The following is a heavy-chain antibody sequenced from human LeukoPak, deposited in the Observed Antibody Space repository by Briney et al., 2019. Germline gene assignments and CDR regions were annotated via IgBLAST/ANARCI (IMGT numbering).Heavy chain of an antibody. CDR2: IYYSGST. CDR1: GGSISSYY. CDR3: ARVGGTNFYYYGMDV. J-gene: IGHJ6*02. Sequence: SETLSLTCTVSGGSISSYYWSWIRQPPGKGLEWIGYIYYSGSTNYNPSLKTRVTISVDTSKNQFSLRLSSVTAADTAVYYCARVGGTNFYYYGMDVWGQGATVTVSS. D-gene: IGHD1-14*01. V-gene: IGHV4-59*01.